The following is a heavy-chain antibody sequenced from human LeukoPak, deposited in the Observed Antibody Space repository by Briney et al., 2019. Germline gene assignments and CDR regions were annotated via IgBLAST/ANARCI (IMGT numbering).Heavy chain of an antibody. J-gene: IGHJ4*02. CDR2: IKQDGSEK. CDR1: GFTFSSYW. CDR3: ARVSPQCGGDCYSDC. Sequence: GGSLRLSCAASGFTFSSYWMSWVRQAPGKGLEWVANIKQDGSEKYYVDSVKGRFTISRDNAKNSLYLQMNSLRAEDTAVYYCARVSPQCGGDCYSDCWGQGTLVTVSS. D-gene: IGHD2-21*02. V-gene: IGHV3-7*03.